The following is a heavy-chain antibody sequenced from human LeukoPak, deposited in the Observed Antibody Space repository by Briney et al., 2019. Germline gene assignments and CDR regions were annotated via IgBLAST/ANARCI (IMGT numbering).Heavy chain of an antibody. CDR3: ARDEKGYSSSSRGFYYGMDV. D-gene: IGHD6-6*01. J-gene: IGHJ6*02. CDR1: GGSISSGGYY. V-gene: IGHV4-31*03. CDR2: IYYSGST. Sequence: SETLSLTCTVSGGSISSGGYYWSWIRQHPGKGLEWTGYIYYSGSTYYNPSLKSRVTISVDTSKNQFSLKLSSVTAADTAVYYCARDEKGYSSSSRGFYYGMDVWGQGTTVTVSS.